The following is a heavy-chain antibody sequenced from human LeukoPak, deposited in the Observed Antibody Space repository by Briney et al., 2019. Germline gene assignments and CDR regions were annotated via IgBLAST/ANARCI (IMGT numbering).Heavy chain of an antibody. CDR3: ARILYYYDSSGPDAFDI. Sequence: SGPTLVNPTQTLTLTCTFSGFSLSTSGMCVSWIRQPPGKALEWLARIDWDDDKYYSTSLKTRLTISKDTSKNQVVLTMTNMDPVDTATYYCARILYYYDSSGPDAFDIWGQGTIVTVSS. D-gene: IGHD3-22*01. CDR1: GFSLSTSGMC. V-gene: IGHV2-70*11. J-gene: IGHJ3*02. CDR2: IDWDDDK.